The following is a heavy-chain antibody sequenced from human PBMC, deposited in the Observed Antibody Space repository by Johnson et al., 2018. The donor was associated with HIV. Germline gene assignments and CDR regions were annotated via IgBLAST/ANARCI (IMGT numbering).Heavy chain of an antibody. Sequence: QMQLVESGGGLVQPGRSLRLSCVASGVKLDDYAMHWVRQAPGKGLEWVAFIRYDGSNTYYEDSVRGRFTISRDDSTNTLYLQMNSLRAEDTAVYYCARWVMVRGREGFDMWGQGTMVTVSS. D-gene: IGHD3-10*01. V-gene: IGHV3-33*08. J-gene: IGHJ3*02. CDR1: GVKLDDYA. CDR2: IRYDGSNT. CDR3: ARWVMVRGREGFDM.